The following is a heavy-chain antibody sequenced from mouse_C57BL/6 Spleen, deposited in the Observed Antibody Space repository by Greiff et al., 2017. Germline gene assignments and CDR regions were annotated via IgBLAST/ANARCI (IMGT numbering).Heavy chain of an antibody. CDR2: IHPNSGST. CDR1: GYTFTSYW. V-gene: IGHV1-64*01. J-gene: IGHJ3*01. Sequence: VQLQQPGAELVKPGASVKLSCKASGYTFTSYWMHWVKQRPGQGLEWIGMIHPNSGSTNYNEKFKSKATLTVDKSSSTAYMQLSSLTSEDSAVYYCARNGITTAFAYWGQGTLVTVSA. CDR3: ARNGITTAFAY. D-gene: IGHD1-2*01.